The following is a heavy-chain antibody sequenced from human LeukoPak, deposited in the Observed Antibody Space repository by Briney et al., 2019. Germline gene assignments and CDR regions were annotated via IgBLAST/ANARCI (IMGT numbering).Heavy chain of an antibody. CDR1: GFIFNDAW. CDR3: ASLMARGVIWIDY. J-gene: IGHJ4*02. Sequence: PGGSLRLSCTASGFIFNDAWMFWVRQAPGKGLEWVANINQDGSEKYYVDSVKGRFTISRDNAKNSLYLQMNSLRAEDTAVYYCASLMARGVIWIDYWGQGTLVTVSS. V-gene: IGHV3-7*03. CDR2: INQDGSEK. D-gene: IGHD3-10*01.